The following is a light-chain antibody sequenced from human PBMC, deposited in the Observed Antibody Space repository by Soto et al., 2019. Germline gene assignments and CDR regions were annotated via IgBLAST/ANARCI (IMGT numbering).Light chain of an antibody. CDR1: ENVNTY. V-gene: IGKV3-11*01. Sequence: ETVLTQSPATLSLSPGERATLSCRASENVNTYLAWFQQKSGQAPRLLIYDSSPRATGTPDRFSGSGSGTDFTLTISRVEPEDFATYYCQQRVDCPLTFGGGTRVQI. CDR3: QQRVDCPLT. J-gene: IGKJ4*01. CDR2: DSS.